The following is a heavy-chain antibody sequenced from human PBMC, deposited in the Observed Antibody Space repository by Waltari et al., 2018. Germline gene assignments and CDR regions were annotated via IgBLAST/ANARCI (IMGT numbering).Heavy chain of an antibody. D-gene: IGHD1-1*01. J-gene: IGHJ6*02. CDR1: GFTFSSYG. Sequence: QVQLVESGGGVVQPGRSRRLSCAASGFTFSSYGRHWVRQAPGKGLEWVAVISYDGSNKYYADSVKGRFTISRDNSKNTLYLQMNSLRAEDTAVYYCAKDKRLRGMDVWGQGTTVTVSS. V-gene: IGHV3-30*18. CDR2: ISYDGSNK. CDR3: AKDKRLRGMDV.